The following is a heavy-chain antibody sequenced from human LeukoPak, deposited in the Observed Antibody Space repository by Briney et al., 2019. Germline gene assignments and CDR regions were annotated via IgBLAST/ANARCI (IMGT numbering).Heavy chain of an antibody. D-gene: IGHD6-13*01. J-gene: IGHJ1*01. CDR3: ATVPRIPAVGNTEYFRH. V-gene: IGHV5-51*01. Sequence: GESLKISCKGSGYTFTSYWIGWVRQIPGKGLEWMGIINPGDSDTRYSPSFQGQFTISVDKSISTAYLQWSSLEAPDTAMYCCATVPRIPAVGNTEYFRHWGQGTLVSVSS. CDR2: INPGDSDT. CDR1: GYTFTSYW.